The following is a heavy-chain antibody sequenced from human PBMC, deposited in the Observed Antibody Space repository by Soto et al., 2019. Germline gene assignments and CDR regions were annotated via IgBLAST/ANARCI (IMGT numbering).Heavy chain of an antibody. J-gene: IGHJ6*03. V-gene: IGHV4-59*08. Sequence: SETLSLTCTVSGGSISSYYWSWIRQPPGKGLEWIGYIYYSGSTNYNPSLKSRVTISVDTSKNQFSLKLSSVTAADTAVYYCARHDVATALLPWGVCDPREDTGVRDKGSKV. CDR1: GGSISSYY. CDR2: IYYSGST. CDR3: ARHDVATALLPWGVCDPREDTGV. D-gene: IGHD5-12*01.